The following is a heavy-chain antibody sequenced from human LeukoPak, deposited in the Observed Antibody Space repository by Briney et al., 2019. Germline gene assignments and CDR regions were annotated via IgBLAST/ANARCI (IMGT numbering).Heavy chain of an antibody. V-gene: IGHV3-30-3*01. Sequence: GGSLRLSCAASGSTFSSYAMHWVRQAPGKGLEWVAVISYDGSNKYYADSVKGRFTISRDNSKNTLYLQMNSLRAEDTAVYYCARDIQDYDFWSGPLTGPFDYWGQGTLVTVSS. CDR1: GSTFSSYA. CDR2: ISYDGSNK. J-gene: IGHJ4*02. D-gene: IGHD3-3*01. CDR3: ARDIQDYDFWSGPLTGPFDY.